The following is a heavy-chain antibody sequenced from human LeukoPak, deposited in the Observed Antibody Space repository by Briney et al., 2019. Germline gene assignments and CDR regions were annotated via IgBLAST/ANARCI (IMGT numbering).Heavy chain of an antibody. Sequence: PGGSLRLSCAASGFTFSSYAMSWVRQAPGKGLEWVSAISGSGGSTYYADSVKGRFTTSRDNSKNTLYLQMNSLRAEDTAVYYCARHIVVVPAAMTDWGQGTLVAVSS. CDR2: ISGSGGST. J-gene: IGHJ4*02. CDR3: ARHIVVVPAAMTD. D-gene: IGHD2-2*01. V-gene: IGHV3-23*01. CDR1: GFTFSSYA.